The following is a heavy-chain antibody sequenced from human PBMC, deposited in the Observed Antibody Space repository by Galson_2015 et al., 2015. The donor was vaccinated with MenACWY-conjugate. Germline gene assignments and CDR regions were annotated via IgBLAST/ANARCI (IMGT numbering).Heavy chain of an antibody. CDR1: GGSISGYY. V-gene: IGHV4-59*08. CDR2: IYYSGST. Sequence: SETLSLTCAVYGGSISGYYWSWIRQPPGKELEWIGYIYYSGSTNYNPSLKSRVTISVDTSKNQLSLKLTSVTAADTAVYFCARHGDDYNYGVFDYWGQGILVTVSS. D-gene: IGHD5-24*01. J-gene: IGHJ4*02. CDR3: ARHGDDYNYGVFDY.